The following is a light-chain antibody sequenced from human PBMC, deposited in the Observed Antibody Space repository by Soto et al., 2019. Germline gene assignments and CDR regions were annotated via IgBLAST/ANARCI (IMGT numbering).Light chain of an antibody. V-gene: IGKV1-39*01. J-gene: IGKJ2*01. Sequence: IQMTQSPSSLSASVGDRVTVTCRASQSINIYLNWYRQKPGKAPTLLIYGASSLQSGVPSRFSGGGSRTDFTLTISSLQPEDFATYYCQQSYRSPYTFGQGTKLEIK. CDR2: GAS. CDR1: QSINIY. CDR3: QQSYRSPYT.